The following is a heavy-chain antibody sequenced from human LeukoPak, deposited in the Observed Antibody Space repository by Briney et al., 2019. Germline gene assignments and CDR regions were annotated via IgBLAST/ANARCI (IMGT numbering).Heavy chain of an antibody. J-gene: IGHJ5*02. Sequence: PSETLSLTCAVYGGSFSGYYWSWIRQPPGKGLEWIGEINHSGSTNYNPSLKSRVTISVDTSKNQFSLKLSSVTAADTAMYYCARGLRYCSSTSCRRGWFDPWGQGTLVTVSS. D-gene: IGHD2-2*01. CDR2: INHSGST. V-gene: IGHV4-34*01. CDR3: ARGLRYCSSTSCRRGWFDP. CDR1: GGSFSGYY.